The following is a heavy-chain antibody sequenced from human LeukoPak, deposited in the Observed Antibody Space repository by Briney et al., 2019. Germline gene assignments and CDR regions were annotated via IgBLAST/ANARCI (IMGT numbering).Heavy chain of an antibody. Sequence: PGGSLRLSCAASGFTFSTYWMQWVRQAPGKGPVWVSRIHKDEKNTKYADSVEGRFTISRDNGKNTLYLQMNSLRAEDTAVYYCAREASGSDNYYSYFWGQGTLVTVSS. CDR1: GFTFSTYW. CDR2: IHKDEKNT. J-gene: IGHJ4*02. V-gene: IGHV3-74*03. CDR3: AREASGSDNYYSYF. D-gene: IGHD3-10*01.